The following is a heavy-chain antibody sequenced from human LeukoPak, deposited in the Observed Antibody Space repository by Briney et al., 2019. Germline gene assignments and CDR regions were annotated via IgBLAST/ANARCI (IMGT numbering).Heavy chain of an antibody. CDR2: ISAYNGNT. CDR3: ARVAGAPKIDIVVVPAAGSYYYMDV. J-gene: IGHJ6*03. Sequence: ASVKVSCKASGYTFTSYGISWVRQAPGQGLEWMGWISAYNGNTNYAQKLQGRVTMTTDTSTSTAYMELRSLRSDDTAVYYCARVAGAPKIDIVVVPAAGSYYYMDVWGKGTTVTVSS. V-gene: IGHV1-18*01. CDR1: GYTFTSYG. D-gene: IGHD2-2*01.